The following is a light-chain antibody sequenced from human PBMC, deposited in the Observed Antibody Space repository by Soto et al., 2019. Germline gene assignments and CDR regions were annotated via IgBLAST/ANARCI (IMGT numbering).Light chain of an antibody. Sequence: EVVLTQSPATLSLSPGERATLSCRASQNIRTFLDWYQQKPGQAPRLLIYGASNRATGIPARFSGSGSGTDFTLTISSLESEDFVVYYCQQHSHWPPWTFGQGTRVEI. CDR1: QNIRTF. J-gene: IGKJ1*01. CDR3: QQHSHWPPWT. V-gene: IGKV3-11*01. CDR2: GAS.